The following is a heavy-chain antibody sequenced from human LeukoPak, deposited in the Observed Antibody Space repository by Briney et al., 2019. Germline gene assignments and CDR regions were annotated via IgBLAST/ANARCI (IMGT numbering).Heavy chain of an antibody. CDR2: ISSSSSTI. V-gene: IGHV3-48*01. D-gene: IGHD3-3*01. CDR3: ARDRGHYDFWSGYYWYYFDY. Sequence: PGGSLRLSCAASGFTFSSYSMNWVRQAPGKGLEWVSYISSSSSTIYYADSVKGRFTISRDNAKNSLYLQMNSLRAEDTAVYYCARDRGHYDFWSGYYWYYFDYWGQGTLVTVSS. J-gene: IGHJ4*02. CDR1: GFTFSSYS.